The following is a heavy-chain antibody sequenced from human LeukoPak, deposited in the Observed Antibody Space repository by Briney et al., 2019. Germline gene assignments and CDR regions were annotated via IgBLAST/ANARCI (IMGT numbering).Heavy chain of an antibody. V-gene: IGHV5-51*01. J-gene: IGHJ4*02. D-gene: IGHD2-21*02. CDR3: AIPPGYCGNDCSFDH. Sequence: GESLKISCEGSGYSLSKYWIGWVRQMPGKGLEWMGIIYPGEYETRYSPSFQGLVTISVDKSISTAYLQWSSLKASDTAMYYCAIPPGYCGNDCSFDHWGQGTLVTVSS. CDR1: GYSLSKYW. CDR2: IYPGEYET.